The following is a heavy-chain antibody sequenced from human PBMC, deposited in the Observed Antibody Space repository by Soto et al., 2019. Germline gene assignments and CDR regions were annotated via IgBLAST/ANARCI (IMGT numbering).Heavy chain of an antibody. CDR3: AREGDKYMVIGHAAASWLDP. CDR1: GYTFTSYH. D-gene: IGHD3-22*01. V-gene: IGHV1-46*01. CDR2: ITPSGGST. J-gene: IGHJ5*02. Sequence: ASVKVSCKASGYTFTSYHIHWVRQAPGQGLEWMGVITPSGGSTTNAQKFQDRITMTRDTSTSTVYMELTSLRSEDTAVYYCAREGDKYMVIGHAAASWLDPWGQGTLVTVS.